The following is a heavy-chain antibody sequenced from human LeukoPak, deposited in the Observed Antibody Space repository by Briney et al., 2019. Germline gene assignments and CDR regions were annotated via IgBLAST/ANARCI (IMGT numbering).Heavy chain of an antibody. V-gene: IGHV4-39*01. D-gene: IGHD6-19*01. CDR3: ARLGGWLPDY. J-gene: IGHJ4*02. CDR2: IYYSGST. CDR1: GGSISSSSYY. Sequence: KPSETLSLTCTVSGGSISSSSYYWGWIRQPPGKGLEWIGSIYYSGSTYYNPSLKSRVTISVDTSKNQFSLKLSSVTAADTAAYYCARLGGWLPDYWGQGTLVTVSS.